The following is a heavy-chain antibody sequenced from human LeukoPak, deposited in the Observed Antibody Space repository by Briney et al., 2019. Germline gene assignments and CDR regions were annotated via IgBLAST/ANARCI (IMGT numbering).Heavy chain of an antibody. V-gene: IGHV1-2*02. D-gene: IGHD2-15*01. CDR3: ALFVVVVAATPGDY. J-gene: IGHJ4*02. Sequence: ASVKVSCKASGYTFTGYYMHWVRQAPGQGLEWMGWINPNSGGTNYAQKFQGRVTMTRDTSISTAYMELSRLRSDDTAVYYCALFVVVVAATPGDYWGQGTLVTVSS. CDR2: INPNSGGT. CDR1: GYTFTGYY.